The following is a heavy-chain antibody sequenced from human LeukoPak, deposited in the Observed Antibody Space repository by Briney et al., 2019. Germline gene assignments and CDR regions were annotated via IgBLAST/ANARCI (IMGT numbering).Heavy chain of an antibody. Sequence: GGSLRLSCVASGFTFSSYAMSWVRQAPGKGLEWVSTISSSGGSTYCADSVKGRFTISRDNSKNTLNLQMNGLRAEDTAVYYCAKGEYSYGYLFDYWGQGTLVTVSS. CDR1: GFTFSSYA. CDR2: ISSSGGST. CDR3: AKGEYSYGYLFDY. J-gene: IGHJ4*02. V-gene: IGHV3-23*01. D-gene: IGHD5-18*01.